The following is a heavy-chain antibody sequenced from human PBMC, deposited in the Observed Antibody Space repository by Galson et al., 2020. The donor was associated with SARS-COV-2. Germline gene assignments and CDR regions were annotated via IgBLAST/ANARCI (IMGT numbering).Heavy chain of an antibody. Sequence: GGSLKISCKGSGYSFTSYWISWVRQMPGKGLEWMGRIDPSDSYTNYSPSFQGHVTISADKSISTAYLQWSSLKASDTAMYYCARTVAYYDINFDYWGQGTLVTVSS. CDR1: GYSFTSYW. J-gene: IGHJ4*02. CDR3: ARTVAYYDINFDY. CDR2: IDPSDSYT. D-gene: IGHD3-9*01. V-gene: IGHV5-10-1*01.